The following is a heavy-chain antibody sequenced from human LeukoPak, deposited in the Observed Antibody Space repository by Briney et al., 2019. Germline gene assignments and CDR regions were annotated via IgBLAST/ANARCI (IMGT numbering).Heavy chain of an antibody. CDR1: GASFNTGDYY. J-gene: IGHJ4*02. Sequence: SETLSLTCIVSGASFNTGDYYWNWIRQHPGKGLEWIGYIYNSGSTYYDPSLKSRVTISVDTSKNHFSLRLTSVTAADSAVYYCARGAPPDSWGQGTLVTVSS. V-gene: IGHV4-31*03. CDR2: IYNSGST. CDR3: ARGAPPDS.